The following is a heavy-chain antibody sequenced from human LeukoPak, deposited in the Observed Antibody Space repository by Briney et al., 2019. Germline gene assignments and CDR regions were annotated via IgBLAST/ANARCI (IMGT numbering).Heavy chain of an antibody. J-gene: IGHJ4*02. CDR1: GFTFSSYA. CDR3: ARADWDTAMIDY. V-gene: IGHV3-30*04. Sequence: GGSLRLSCAASGFTFSSYAMHWVSQAPAKGLEWVAVISYDGSNKYYADSVKGRFTISRDNAKNSLYLQMNSLRAEDTAVYYCARADWDTAMIDYWGQGTLVTVSS. CDR2: ISYDGSNK. D-gene: IGHD5-18*01.